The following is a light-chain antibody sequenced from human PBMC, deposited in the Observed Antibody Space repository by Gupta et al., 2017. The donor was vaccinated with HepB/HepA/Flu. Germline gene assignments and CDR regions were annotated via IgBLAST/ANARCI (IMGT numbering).Light chain of an antibody. J-gene: IGKJ1*01. CDR3: QQNYSTWT. CDR1: QRSSSY. CDR2: AAS. V-gene: IGKV1-39*01. Sequence: DIQMTQSPSSLSASVGDRVTITRRRSQRSSSYLNWYQQKPGKAPRLLIYAASSWQSGVPSRFSGSGSGTDFTLTISSLQPEDFATYYCQQNYSTWTFGQGTKVEIK.